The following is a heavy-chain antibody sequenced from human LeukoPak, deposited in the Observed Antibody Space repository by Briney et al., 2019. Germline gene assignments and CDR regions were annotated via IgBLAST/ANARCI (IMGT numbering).Heavy chain of an antibody. V-gene: IGHV3-30*18. D-gene: IGHD6-19*01. J-gene: IGHJ4*02. CDR3: AKDYRSF. CDR2: ISYDGSNK. CDR1: GFTFSGSA. Sequence: GGSLRLSCAASGFTFSGSAMHWVRQAPGKGLEWVAVISYDGSNKYYADSVKGRFTISRDNSKNTLYLQMNSLRAEDTAVYYCAKDYRSFWGQGTLVTVSS.